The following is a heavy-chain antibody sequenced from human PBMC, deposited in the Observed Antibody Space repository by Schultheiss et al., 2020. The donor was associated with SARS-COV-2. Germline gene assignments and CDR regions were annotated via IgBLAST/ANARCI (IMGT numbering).Heavy chain of an antibody. CDR2: IKSKTDGGTT. CDR1: GFTFGDYA. V-gene: IGHV3-49*03. Sequence: GESLKISCTASGFTFGDYAMSWFRQAPGKGLEWVGRIKSKTDGGTTDYAAPVKGRFTISRDDSKSVAYLQMNSLKTEDTAVYYCSRGRQWLPYFDYWGQGTLVTVSS. D-gene: IGHD6-19*01. CDR3: SRGRQWLPYFDY. J-gene: IGHJ4*02.